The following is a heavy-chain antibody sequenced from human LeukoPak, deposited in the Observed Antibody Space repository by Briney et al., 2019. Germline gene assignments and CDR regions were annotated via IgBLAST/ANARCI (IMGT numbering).Heavy chain of an antibody. CDR3: ARGGPWGYYYGVDV. CDR2: IGTAGDT. V-gene: IGHV3-13*01. CDR1: GFTFSSYD. Sequence: GGSLRLSCAASGFTFSSYDMHWVRQATGKGLEWVSAIGTAGDTYYPGSVKGRFTISRENAKNSLYLQMNSLRAGDTAVYYCARGGPWGYYYGVDVWGQGTTVTVSS. J-gene: IGHJ6*02. D-gene: IGHD7-27*01.